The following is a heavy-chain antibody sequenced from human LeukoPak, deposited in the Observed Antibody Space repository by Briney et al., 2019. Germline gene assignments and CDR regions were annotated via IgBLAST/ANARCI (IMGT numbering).Heavy chain of an antibody. CDR2: ISGSGSTV. Sequence: GGSLRLSCAASGFTFSSYEMNWVRQAPGKGLEWVSFISGSGSTVYYADSVKGRFTISRDNAKDSLYLQMNSLRAEDTAVYYCARGLSSTWGQGTLVTVSS. J-gene: IGHJ5*02. V-gene: IGHV3-48*03. D-gene: IGHD6-13*01. CDR1: GFTFSSYE. CDR3: ARGLSST.